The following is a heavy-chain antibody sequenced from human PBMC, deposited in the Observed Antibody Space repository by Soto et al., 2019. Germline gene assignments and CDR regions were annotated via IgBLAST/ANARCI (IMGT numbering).Heavy chain of an antibody. V-gene: IGHV4-28*01. Sequence: SETLSLTCAVSGYSISSSNWWGWIRQPPGKGLEWIGYIYYSGTTYYNPSLKSRVTMSVDTSKNQFSLKLTSVTAADTAVYYCARHRQWLLRDFDYWGQGTLITVSS. CDR3: ARHRQWLLRDFDY. J-gene: IGHJ4*02. CDR1: GYSISSSNW. D-gene: IGHD6-19*01. CDR2: IYYSGTT.